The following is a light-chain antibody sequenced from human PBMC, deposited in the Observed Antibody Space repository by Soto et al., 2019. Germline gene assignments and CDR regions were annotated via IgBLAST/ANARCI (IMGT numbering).Light chain of an antibody. CDR1: QSMATF. CDR2: ATS. CDR3: QQTYTTPWT. V-gene: IGKV1-39*01. Sequence: DIQMTQSPSSLSASVGYRFTITCRASQSMATFLNWYQQKPGNAPKLLIYATSTLQSGVPSRFSGSGSGTDFTLTIRSLQPEDFATYYCQQTYTTPWTFGQGTMGDIK. J-gene: IGKJ1*01.